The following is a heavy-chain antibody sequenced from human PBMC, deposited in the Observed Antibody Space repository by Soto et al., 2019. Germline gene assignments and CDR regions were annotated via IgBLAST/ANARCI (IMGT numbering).Heavy chain of an antibody. V-gene: IGHV3-30-3*01. CDR3: ARDDLVVLPTSYGMDV. CDR1: GFTFSSYA. CDR2: ISYDGSNK. D-gene: IGHD2-15*01. Sequence: PGGSLRLSCAASGFTFSSYAMHWVRQAPGKGLEWVAVISYDGSNKYYADSVKGRFTISRDNSKNTLYLQMNSLRVEDTAVYYCARDDLVVLPTSYGMDVWGQGTTVTVSS. J-gene: IGHJ6*02.